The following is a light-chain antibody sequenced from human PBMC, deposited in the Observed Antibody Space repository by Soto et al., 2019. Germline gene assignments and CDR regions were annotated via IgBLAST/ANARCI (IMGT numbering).Light chain of an antibody. Sequence: QWTQTPSSLSASVGDRVTITCRASQSISSWLAWYQQKPGKAPKLLIYMESTLESGVPSRFSGSGSGTEFTLTISSLQPDDFATYYCQQYNSYWWTFGQGTKVDI. CDR2: MES. CDR1: QSISSW. J-gene: IGKJ1*01. V-gene: IGKV1-5*03. CDR3: QQYNSYWWT.